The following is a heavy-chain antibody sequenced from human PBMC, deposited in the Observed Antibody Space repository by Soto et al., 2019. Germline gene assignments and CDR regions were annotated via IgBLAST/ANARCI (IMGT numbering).Heavy chain of an antibody. V-gene: IGHV4-59*01. J-gene: IGHJ6*02. Sequence: SETLSLTCTVSGGSISSYYWSWIRQPPGKGLEWIGYMYNTGSTIYNPSLTSRVTISVDTSKNQFSLKLNSVTAADTAVYYCARDLWGYCGADCYPLDVWGQGTTVTVSS. CDR3: ARDLWGYCGADCYPLDV. D-gene: IGHD2-21*02. CDR1: GGSISSYY. CDR2: MYNTGST.